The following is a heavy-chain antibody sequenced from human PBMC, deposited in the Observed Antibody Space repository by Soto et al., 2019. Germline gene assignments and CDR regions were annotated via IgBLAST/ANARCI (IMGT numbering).Heavy chain of an antibody. CDR2: IWYDGSNK. J-gene: IGHJ6*02. CDR1: GFTFSSYG. V-gene: IGHV3-33*01. CDR3: AREVSEPFYCSSTSCQKVYYYYGMDV. D-gene: IGHD2-2*01. Sequence: GGSLRLSCAASGFTFSSYGMHWVRQAPGKGLEWVAVIWYDGSNKYYADSVKGRFTISRDNSKNTLYLQMNSLRAEDTAVYYCAREVSEPFYCSSTSCQKVYYYYGMDVWGQGTTVTVSS.